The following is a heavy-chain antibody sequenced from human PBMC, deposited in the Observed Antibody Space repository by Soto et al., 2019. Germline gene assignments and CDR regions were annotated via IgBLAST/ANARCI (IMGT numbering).Heavy chain of an antibody. CDR3: ARKGYTYGSAFDF. J-gene: IGHJ4*02. Sequence: QVQLQESGPGLVKPSQTLSLTCTVSGGSISSGGYYWSWIRQHPGKGLEWIGYIYYSGSTYYNPSLKSRVNISVDTSKNEFSLRLSSVTAADTAVYYCARKGYTYGSAFDFWGQGTLVTVTS. CDR1: GGSISSGGYY. V-gene: IGHV4-31*03. D-gene: IGHD5-18*01. CDR2: IYYSGST.